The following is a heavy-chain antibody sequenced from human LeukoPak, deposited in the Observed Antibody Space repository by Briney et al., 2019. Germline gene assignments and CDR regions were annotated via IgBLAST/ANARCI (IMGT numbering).Heavy chain of an antibody. D-gene: IGHD3-22*01. J-gene: IGHJ1*01. V-gene: IGHV3-23*01. Sequence: GGSLRLSCGASGFTFTRYAMNWVRQAPGKGLEWVSAISDSGDKTYYADSVKGRFTIARDNSKNTVYLQMDSLRAEDTAVYYCAKDGTYYYDSSGYCEYFQHWGQGTLVTVSS. CDR1: GFTFTRYA. CDR2: ISDSGDKT. CDR3: AKDGTYYYDSSGYCEYFQH.